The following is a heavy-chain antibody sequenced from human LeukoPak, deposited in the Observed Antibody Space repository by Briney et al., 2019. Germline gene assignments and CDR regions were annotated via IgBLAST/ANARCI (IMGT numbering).Heavy chain of an antibody. CDR3: TKEPLYCGGDCYEPFDY. D-gene: IGHD2-21*02. CDR2: ISGSGGST. Sequence: GGSLRLSCAASGFTFSSYAMSWVRQAPGKGLEWVSAISGSGGSTYYAGSVKGRFTISRDNSKNTLYLQMKSLRAKDTAVYYCTKEPLYCGGDCYEPFDYWGQGTLVTVSS. V-gene: IGHV3-23*01. CDR1: GFTFSSYA. J-gene: IGHJ4*02.